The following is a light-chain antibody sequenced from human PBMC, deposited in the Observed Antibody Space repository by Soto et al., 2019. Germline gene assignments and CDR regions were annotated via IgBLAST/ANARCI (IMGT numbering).Light chain of an antibody. CDR3: QKYRSAPSLT. Sequence: DIEMTQSPSSLSASVGDRVNITCRASQGISNFLAWYQHKPGKVPKLLIYAASTLQSGVPSRFSGSGSGTDFTLTISSLQPEDVATYYCQKYRSAPSLTFGAGTKVEIK. CDR2: AAS. V-gene: IGKV1-27*01. J-gene: IGKJ4*01. CDR1: QGISNF.